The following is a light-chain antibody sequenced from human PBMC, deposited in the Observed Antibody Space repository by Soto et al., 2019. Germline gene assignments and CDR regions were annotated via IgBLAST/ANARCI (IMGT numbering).Light chain of an antibody. J-gene: IGLJ1*01. V-gene: IGLV2-14*01. CDR2: EVS. CDR3: SAYTSSSTPYV. Sequence: QSVLTQPASVSGSPGQSITISCTGSSRDVGGYKYVSWYQQYPGKAPKLLIYEVSNRPSGVSNRFSGSKSGNTASLTISGIQAEDEADYYCSAYTSSSTPYVFGSGTKLTVL. CDR1: SRDVGGYKY.